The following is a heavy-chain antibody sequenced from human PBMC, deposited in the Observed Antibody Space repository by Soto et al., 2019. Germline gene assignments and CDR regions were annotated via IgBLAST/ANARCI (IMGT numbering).Heavy chain of an antibody. J-gene: IGHJ1*01. CDR3: AKGSSSSWYGRIYFQH. Sequence: EVQLVESGGGLVQPGRSLRLSCEASGFTFDDYAMHWVRQAPGKGLEWVSGISWNSGSIGYADSVKGRFTISRDNAKNSLYLQMNSLRAEDTALYYCAKGSSSSWYGRIYFQHWGQGTLVTVSS. D-gene: IGHD6-13*01. CDR2: ISWNSGSI. V-gene: IGHV3-9*01. CDR1: GFTFDDYA.